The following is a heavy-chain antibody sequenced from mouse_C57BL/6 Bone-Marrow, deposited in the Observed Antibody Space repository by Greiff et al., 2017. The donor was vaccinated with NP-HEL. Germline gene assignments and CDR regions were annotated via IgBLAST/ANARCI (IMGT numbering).Heavy chain of an antibody. V-gene: IGHV1-78*01. D-gene: IGHD2-4*01. CDR3: ARSSYDYDVSWFAY. J-gene: IGHJ3*01. CDR1: GYTFTDYT. CDR2: IYPTDGST. Sequence: QVQLQQSDAELVKPGASVKISCKASGYTFTDYTIHWMKQRPEQGLEWIGYIYPTDGSTKYNEKFKGKATLTADTSSSTAYMQLNSLTSEDSAVYVGARSSYDYDVSWFAYWGHGTLVTVSA.